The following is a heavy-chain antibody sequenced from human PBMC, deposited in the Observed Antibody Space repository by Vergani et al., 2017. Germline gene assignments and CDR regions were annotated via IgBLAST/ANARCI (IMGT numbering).Heavy chain of an antibody. Sequence: QVQLVQSGAEVKKPGASVKVSCKASGYTFTSYAMHWVRQAPGQRLEWMGWINAGNGNTKYSQKFQGRVTITRDTSASTAYMELRSLRSDDTAVYYGARDGTEYNWFDPWGQGTLVTVSS. CDR2: INAGNGNT. V-gene: IGHV1-3*01. D-gene: IGHD1-1*01. CDR3: ARDGTEYNWFDP. J-gene: IGHJ5*02. CDR1: GYTFTSYA.